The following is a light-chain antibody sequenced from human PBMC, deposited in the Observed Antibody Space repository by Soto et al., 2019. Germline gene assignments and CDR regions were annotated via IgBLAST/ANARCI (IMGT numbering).Light chain of an antibody. V-gene: IGLV6-57*01. J-gene: IGLJ3*02. CDR1: SGSIASNY. Sequence: NFMLTQPHSVSESPGKTVTISCTRSSGSIASNYVQWYQQRPGSSPTTVIYEDNQRPSGVPDRFSGSIDSSSNSASLTISGLTPEDEADYYCQSYDSDNQVFGGGTKLTVL. CDR3: QSYDSDNQV. CDR2: EDN.